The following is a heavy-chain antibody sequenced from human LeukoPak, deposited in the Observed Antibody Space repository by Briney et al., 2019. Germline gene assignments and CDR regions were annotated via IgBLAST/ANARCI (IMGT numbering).Heavy chain of an antibody. J-gene: IGHJ4*02. D-gene: IGHD6-19*01. Sequence: SETLSLTCSVSGDSIRRSRYYWGWVRQPPGQGLEWIGSIYSGESTYYSPSLNGRVTISADTSKNQFSLNLRFVTVADTAVYYCVRDRGQWLVDFWGQGTLVTVSS. CDR1: GDSIRRSRYY. CDR2: IYSGEST. CDR3: VRDRGQWLVDF. V-gene: IGHV4-39*07.